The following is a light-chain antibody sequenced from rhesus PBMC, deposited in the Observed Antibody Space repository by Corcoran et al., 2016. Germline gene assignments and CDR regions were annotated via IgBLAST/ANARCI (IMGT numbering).Light chain of an antibody. J-gene: IGKJ4*01. CDR1: QTIGSS. CDR2: TAS. CDR3: QKHNSHPLT. V-gene: IGKV1-44*02. Sequence: DIQMTQSPSSLSASVGDRVTISCRASQTIGSSLAWYQQKPGNVPKLLIYTASSLESGVPSRLSGSGSGTEFTLTISSLQPEDFTTYDSQKHNSHPLTFGGGTKVEIK.